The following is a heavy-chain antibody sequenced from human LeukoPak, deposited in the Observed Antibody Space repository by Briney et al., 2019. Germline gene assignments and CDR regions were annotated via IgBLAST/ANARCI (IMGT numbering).Heavy chain of an antibody. J-gene: IGHJ4*02. V-gene: IGHV3-7*01. Sequence: GGSLRLSCEASGFRFKSYWMSLVRQSPGKGLQWVANIKQDGSEKYYVDSVKGRFTISRDNARNSVYLEMNSVRVEDTGLYFCARETSGWCFGFWGQGTLVSVSS. CDR1: GFRFKSYW. D-gene: IGHD6-19*01. CDR2: IKQDGSEK. CDR3: ARETSGWCFGF.